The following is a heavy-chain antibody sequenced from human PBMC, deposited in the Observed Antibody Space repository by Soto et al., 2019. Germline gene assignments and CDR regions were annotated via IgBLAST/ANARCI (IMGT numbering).Heavy chain of an antibody. CDR1: GFTYTDFA. J-gene: IGHJ6*02. Sequence: VQLVESGGGEVQPGRSLRLSCAASGFTYTDFALHWVRQAPGKGLEWVAIISYDGSDKYYAHSVKGRFAITRDNPKNTLYLEMNSLSPEDTAVYFCARRAWDSYYAIDVWGQGTTVTVFS. D-gene: IGHD3-22*01. CDR2: ISYDGSDK. CDR3: ARRAWDSYYAIDV. V-gene: IGHV3-30*09.